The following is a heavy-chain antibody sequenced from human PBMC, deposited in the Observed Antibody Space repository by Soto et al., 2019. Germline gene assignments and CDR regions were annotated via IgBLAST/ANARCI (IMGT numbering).Heavy chain of an antibody. D-gene: IGHD3-3*01. V-gene: IGHV1-18*01. Sequence: ASVKVSCKASGYTFTSYGISWVRQAPGQGLEWMGWISAYNGNTNYAQKLQGRVTMTTDTSTRTAYMELRSLRSDDTAVYDCARAVTGYDFWSGYYTPYYFDYWGQGTLVTVSS. CDR1: GYTFTSYG. CDR2: ISAYNGNT. J-gene: IGHJ4*02. CDR3: ARAVTGYDFWSGYYTPYYFDY.